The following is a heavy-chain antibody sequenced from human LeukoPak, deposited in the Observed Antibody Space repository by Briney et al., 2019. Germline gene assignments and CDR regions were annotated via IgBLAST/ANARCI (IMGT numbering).Heavy chain of an antibody. CDR3: AKDSFGDYGGEMGTFDY. CDR2: ISSSSSTI. V-gene: IGHV3-48*01. D-gene: IGHD4-17*01. CDR1: GFTFSSYS. J-gene: IGHJ4*02. Sequence: GGSLRLSCAASGFTFSSYSMNWVRQAPGKGLEWVSYISSSSSTIYYADSVKGRFTISGDNAKNSLYLQMNSLRAEDTAVYYCAKDSFGDYGGEMGTFDYWGQGTLVTVSS.